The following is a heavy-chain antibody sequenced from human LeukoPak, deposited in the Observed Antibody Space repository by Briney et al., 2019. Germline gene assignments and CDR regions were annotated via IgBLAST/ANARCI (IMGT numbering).Heavy chain of an antibody. D-gene: IGHD2-2*01. CDR1: GFTFSTYW. J-gene: IGHJ3*02. CDR2: IKPDGSEK. CDR3: AKEYNDCSSTSCSPDAFDI. Sequence: HPGGSLRLSCAASGFTFSTYWMGWVRQAPGKGLEWVAKIKPDGSEKDHVDSVKGRFTISRDNSKNTLYLQMNSLRAEDTAVYYCAKEYNDCSSTSCSPDAFDIWGQGTMVTVSS. V-gene: IGHV3-7*01.